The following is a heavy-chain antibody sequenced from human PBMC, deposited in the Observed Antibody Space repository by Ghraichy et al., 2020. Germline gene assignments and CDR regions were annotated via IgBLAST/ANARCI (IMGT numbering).Heavy chain of an antibody. CDR1: GFTFSSYA. CDR2: IGTSGGST. Sequence: GGSLRLSCAASGFTFSSYAMTWVRQAPGKGLEWVSGIGTSGGSTYYADSVKGRFTISRDNSKNTLFLQMNSLRAEDTAVYYCAKHLTTWDLPNDAFDMWGQGTMVTVSS. J-gene: IGHJ3*02. V-gene: IGHV3-23*01. CDR3: AKHLTTWDLPNDAFDM. D-gene: IGHD1-26*01.